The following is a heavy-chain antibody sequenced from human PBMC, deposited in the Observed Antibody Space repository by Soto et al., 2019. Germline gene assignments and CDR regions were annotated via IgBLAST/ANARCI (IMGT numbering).Heavy chain of an antibody. D-gene: IGHD1-1*01. CDR1: GGSFSGYY. Sequence: SETLSLTCAVYGGSFSGYYWDWIRQPPGKGLEWIGEINPDGATNYTPSLRGRVTISIDTSRNQFSLKLSSVTAADTAVYYCASGQRPDPFFDYWGQGALVTVFS. CDR2: INPDGAT. J-gene: IGHJ4*02. V-gene: IGHV4-34*01. CDR3: ASGQRPDPFFDY.